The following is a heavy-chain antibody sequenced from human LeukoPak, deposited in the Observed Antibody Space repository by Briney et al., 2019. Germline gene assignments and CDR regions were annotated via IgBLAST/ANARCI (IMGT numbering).Heavy chain of an antibody. CDR1: GFTFSSYW. Sequence: GGSLRLSCVVSGFTFSSYWMHWVRQPPGKGLVWVSRINSDGSITTYADSVKGRFTIARHNANNTLYLQMNSLRAGDAAVYYCARDADGSDGYWGQGPLVTVSS. V-gene: IGHV3-74*01. CDR2: INSDGSIT. CDR3: ARDADGSDGY. J-gene: IGHJ4*02. D-gene: IGHD1-26*01.